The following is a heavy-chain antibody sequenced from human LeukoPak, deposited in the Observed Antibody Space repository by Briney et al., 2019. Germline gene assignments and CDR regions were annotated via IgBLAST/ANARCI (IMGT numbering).Heavy chain of an antibody. CDR1: GYTFTGYY. V-gene: IGHV1-2*02. Sequence: ASVKVSCKAFGYTFTGYYMRWVRQAPGQGLEWMGWINPNIGGTNYAQKFQGRVTMTRDTSISTAYMELSRLRSDDTAVYYCARVLSKYQPLSFGFDYWDQGTLVTVSS. J-gene: IGHJ4*02. CDR2: INPNIGGT. CDR3: ARVLSKYQPLSFGFDY. D-gene: IGHD2-2*01.